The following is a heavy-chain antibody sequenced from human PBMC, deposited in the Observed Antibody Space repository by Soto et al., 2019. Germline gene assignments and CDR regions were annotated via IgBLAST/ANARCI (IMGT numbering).Heavy chain of an antibody. CDR2: MNPNSGNT. CDR1: GYTFTSYD. Sequence: ASVKVSCKASGYTFTSYDINWVRQATGQGLEWMGWMNPNSGNTGYAQKFQGRVTITADKSISTAYMELSSLRSEDTAVYYCAVATVTTHYYMDVWGKGTTVTVSS. CDR3: AVATVTTHYYMDV. V-gene: IGHV1-8*01. D-gene: IGHD4-4*01. J-gene: IGHJ6*03.